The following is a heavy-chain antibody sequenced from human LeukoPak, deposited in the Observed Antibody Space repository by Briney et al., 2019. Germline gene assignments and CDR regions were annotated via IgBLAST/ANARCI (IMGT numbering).Heavy chain of an antibody. Sequence: SETLSLTCTVSGGSISSGSYYWSWIRQPAGKGLEWIGRIYTSGSTNYNPSLKSRVTISVDASKNQFSLKLSSVTAADTAVYYCARGGQWLSKRGDDYWGQGTLVTVSS. J-gene: IGHJ4*02. CDR3: ARGGQWLSKRGDDY. V-gene: IGHV4-61*02. CDR1: GGSISSGSYY. D-gene: IGHD3-22*01. CDR2: IYTSGST.